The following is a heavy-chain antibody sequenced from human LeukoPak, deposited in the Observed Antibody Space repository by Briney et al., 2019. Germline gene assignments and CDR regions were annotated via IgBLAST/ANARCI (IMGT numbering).Heavy chain of an antibody. J-gene: IGHJ4*02. Sequence: ASVKVSRKASGYTFTGYYMHWVRQAPGQGLEWMGWINPNSGGTNYAQKFQGRVTMTRDTSISTAYMELSRLRSDDTAVYYCARTGRITIFGVVILEPFQFDYWGQGTLVTVSS. D-gene: IGHD3-3*01. CDR3: ARTGRITIFGVVILEPFQFDY. CDR2: INPNSGGT. CDR1: GYTFTGYY. V-gene: IGHV1-2*02.